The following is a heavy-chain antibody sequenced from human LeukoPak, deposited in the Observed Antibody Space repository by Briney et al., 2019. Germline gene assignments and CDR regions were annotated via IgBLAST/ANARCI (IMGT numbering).Heavy chain of an antibody. V-gene: IGHV3-30*04. D-gene: IGHD6-19*01. CDR1: GFTFSSYA. CDR2: ISYDGSNK. Sequence: GRSLRLSCAASGFTFSSYAMHWVRQAPGKGLEWVAVISYDGSNKYYADSVKGRFTISRDNSKNTLYLQMNSLRAEDTAVYYCAKASAVAGIGGYYYYYYMDVWGKGTTVTISS. CDR3: AKASAVAGIGGYYYYYYMDV. J-gene: IGHJ6*03.